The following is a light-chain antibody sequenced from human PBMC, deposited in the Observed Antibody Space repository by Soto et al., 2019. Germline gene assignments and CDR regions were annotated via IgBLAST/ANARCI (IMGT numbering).Light chain of an antibody. J-gene: IGLJ2*01. CDR3: GTWDSSLSSVV. Sequence: QSVLTQPPSVSAAPGQTVTISCSGSSSNIGNNYVSWYQQFPGTAPKLLIYDKNNRPSGIPDRFSGSKSGTSASLGITGLQTGDEADYYCGTWDSSLSSVVFGGGTKLTVL. V-gene: IGLV1-51*01. CDR2: DKN. CDR1: SSNIGNNY.